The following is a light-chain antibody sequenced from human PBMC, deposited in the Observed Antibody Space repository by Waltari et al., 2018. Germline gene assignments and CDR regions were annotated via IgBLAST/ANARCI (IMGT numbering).Light chain of an antibody. Sequence: DIQMTQSPSSLSASVGDRVTITCRASQSISSYLNWYQQKPGKAPKLLIYAASSLQSGVPSRFSGSGSGTDFTFTISRLEPEDFAVYFCQQYYSSRTFGQGTKVEIK. V-gene: IGKV1-39*01. CDR1: QSISSY. CDR3: QQYYSSRT. J-gene: IGKJ1*01. CDR2: AAS.